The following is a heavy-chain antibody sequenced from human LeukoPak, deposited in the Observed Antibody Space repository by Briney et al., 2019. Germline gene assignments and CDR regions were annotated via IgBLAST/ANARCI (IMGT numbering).Heavy chain of an antibody. CDR3: ARAGSRGSSWPHSRVGYFDY. D-gene: IGHD6-13*01. Sequence: PGGSLRLSCAASGFTFSSYAMHWVRQAPGKGLEWVAVISYDGSNKYYADSVKGRFTISRDNSKNTLYLQMNSLRAEDTAVYYCARAGSRGSSWPHSRVGYFDYWGQGTLVTVSS. CDR1: GFTFSSYA. V-gene: IGHV3-30-3*01. CDR2: ISYDGSNK. J-gene: IGHJ4*02.